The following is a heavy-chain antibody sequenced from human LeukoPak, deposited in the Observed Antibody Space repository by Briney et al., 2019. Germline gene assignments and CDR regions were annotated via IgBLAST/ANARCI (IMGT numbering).Heavy chain of an antibody. CDR3: AKGGYDYALSASHLDY. CDR2: IYSGGST. V-gene: IGHV3-66*01. D-gene: IGHD3-16*01. CDR1: GFTFSSYS. Sequence: GGSLRLSCAASGFTFSSYSMNWVRQAPGKGLEWVSIIYSGGSTYYADSVKGRFAISRDNSKNTLYLQMNSLRAEDTAVYYCAKGGYDYALSASHLDYWGQGTLVTVSS. J-gene: IGHJ4*02.